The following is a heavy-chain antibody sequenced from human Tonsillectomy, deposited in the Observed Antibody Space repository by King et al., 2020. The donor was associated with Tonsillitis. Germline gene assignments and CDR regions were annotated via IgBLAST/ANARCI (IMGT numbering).Heavy chain of an antibody. CDR1: GFTFSSFS. Sequence: VQLVESGGGLVKPGGSLRLSCAASGFTFSSFSMNWVRQAPGKGLEWVSYISSSSSYIYYADSVKGRFTISRDNAKNSLYLQMNSLRAEDTAVYFCARGSSSNDYWGQGTLVTVSS. CDR2: ISSSSSYI. V-gene: IGHV3-21*01. D-gene: IGHD6-19*01. J-gene: IGHJ4*02. CDR3: ARGSSSNDY.